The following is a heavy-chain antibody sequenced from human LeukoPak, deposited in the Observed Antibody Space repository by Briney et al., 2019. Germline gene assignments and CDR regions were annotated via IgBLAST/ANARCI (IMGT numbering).Heavy chain of an antibody. V-gene: IGHV1-18*01. CDR1: GYTFTSFG. J-gene: IGHJ4*02. Sequence: GASVKVSCKASGYTFTSFGISWVRQAPGQGLEWMGWISAYNDNTNYAQKLQGRVTMTTDTSTSTAYMELRSLRSDDTAVYYCARVLGEPGYSYGSGYFDYWGQGTLVTVSS. D-gene: IGHD5-18*01. CDR2: ISAYNDNT. CDR3: ARVLGEPGYSYGSGYFDY.